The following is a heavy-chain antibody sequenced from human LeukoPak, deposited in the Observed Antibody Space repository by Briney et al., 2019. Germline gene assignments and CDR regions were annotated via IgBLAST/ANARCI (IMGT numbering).Heavy chain of an antibody. CDR3: AKSPSVTMVGLDV. V-gene: IGHV3-23*01. CDR1: GSTFSNYG. Sequence: PGASLRLSCAASGSTFSNYGMNWVRQAPGKGLEWVSGISGSGGGTYYADSVKGRFTISRDSSKNTLYLQMTSLRAEDTAIYYCAKSPSVTMVGLDVWGQGTTVTVSS. CDR2: ISGSGGGT. D-gene: IGHD4-11*01. J-gene: IGHJ6*02.